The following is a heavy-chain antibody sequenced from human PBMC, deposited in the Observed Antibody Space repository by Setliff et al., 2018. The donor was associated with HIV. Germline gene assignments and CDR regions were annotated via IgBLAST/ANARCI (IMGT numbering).Heavy chain of an antibody. J-gene: IGHJ6*03. CDR3: ARHKDPPGSRWIFYYYYMDL. CDR1: GGSFSGYY. V-gene: IGHV4-34*01. D-gene: IGHD6-13*01. CDR2: INHSGST. Sequence: PSETLSLTCAVYGGSFSGYYWNWIRQPPGKGLEWIGEINHSGSTNYNQSLSSRLTISVDISKNQVSLRLTSVTAADTGVYYCARHKDPPGSRWIFYYYYMDLWGEGTTVTVSS.